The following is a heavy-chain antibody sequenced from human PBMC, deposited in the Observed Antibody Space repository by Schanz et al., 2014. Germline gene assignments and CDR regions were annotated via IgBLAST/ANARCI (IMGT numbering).Heavy chain of an antibody. D-gene: IGHD2-21*01. J-gene: IGHJ5*02. CDR2: IFYSGST. CDR1: GGSISSGESY. CDR3: ARTVGGNSALEWFDP. V-gene: IGHV4-39*07. Sequence: QLQLQESGPGLVKPSETLSLTCTVSGGSISSGESYWGWIRQSPGKGLDWIGSIFYSGSTYYNPSLKSRVTISVDTSKNQFSLEVSSVTAADTAVYYCARTVGGNSALEWFDPWGQGTLVTVSS.